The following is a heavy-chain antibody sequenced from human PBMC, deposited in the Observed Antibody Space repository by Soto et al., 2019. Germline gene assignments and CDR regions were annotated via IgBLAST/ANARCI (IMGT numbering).Heavy chain of an antibody. CDR3: ARDRPRQPYNREYYYYGLDV. Sequence: SETLSLTCTVSGGSVSSGDYYWSWIRQPPGKGLEWLGFIYFNGSTNYNPSLKSRVTISSDTSKNQFSLRLTSMTAADTAVYFCARDRPRQPYNREYYYYGLDVWGQGTTVTVSS. D-gene: IGHD3-10*01. CDR2: IYFNGST. CDR1: GGSVSSGDYY. J-gene: IGHJ6*02. V-gene: IGHV4-61*08.